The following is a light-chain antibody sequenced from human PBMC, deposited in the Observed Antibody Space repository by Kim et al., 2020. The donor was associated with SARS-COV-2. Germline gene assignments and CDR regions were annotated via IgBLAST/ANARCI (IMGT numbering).Light chain of an antibody. CDR2: GTS. J-gene: IGKJ2*01. Sequence: SPGERATLSCRASQSVSSDSLAWYQQKPGQAPRLIIYGTSSRPTGIPDRFSGSGSGTDFTLTISRLEPEDFAVYYCQQYGGSPLYTFGQGTKLESK. CDR3: QQYGGSPLYT. V-gene: IGKV3-20*01. CDR1: QSVSSDS.